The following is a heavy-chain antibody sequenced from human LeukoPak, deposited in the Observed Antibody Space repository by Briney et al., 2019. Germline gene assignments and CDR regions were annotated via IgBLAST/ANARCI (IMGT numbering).Heavy chain of an antibody. J-gene: IGHJ4*02. D-gene: IGHD3-3*01. V-gene: IGHV3-7*03. CDR3: ARGAPDFWSGYYNY. CDR1: GFTFSSYS. CDR2: IKQDGSEK. Sequence: GGSLRLSCAASGFTFSSYSMNWVRQAPGKGLEWVANIKQDGSEKYYVDSVKGRFTISRDNAKNSLYLQMNSLRAEDTAVYYCARGAPDFWSGYYNYWGQGTLVTVSS.